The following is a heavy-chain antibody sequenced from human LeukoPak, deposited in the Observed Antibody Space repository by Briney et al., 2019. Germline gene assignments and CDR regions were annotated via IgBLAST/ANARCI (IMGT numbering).Heavy chain of an antibody. V-gene: IGHV4-39*01. CDR2: IYYSGST. CDR1: GGSISSNSYY. J-gene: IGHJ6*02. Sequence: SETLSLTCTVSGGSISSNSYYWGWIRQPPGKGLEWIGSIYYSGSTYYNPSLKSRVTISVDTSKNQFSLKLSSVTAADTAVYYCARHGIAVAGYYYGMDVWGQGTTVTVSS. D-gene: IGHD6-19*01. CDR3: ARHGIAVAGYYYGMDV.